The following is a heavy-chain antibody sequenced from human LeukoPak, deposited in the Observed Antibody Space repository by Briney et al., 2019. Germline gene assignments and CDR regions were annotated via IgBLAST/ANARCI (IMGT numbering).Heavy chain of an antibody. CDR2: ISSSGSTT. J-gene: IGHJ4*02. Sequence: GGSLRLSCAASGFTFSDYYMSWIRQAPGKGLEWVSYISSSGSTTYYADSVKGRFTISRDNAKNSLYLQMNSLRAEDTAVYYCARERLELLPLDYWGQGTLVTVSS. CDR3: ARERLELLPLDY. CDR1: GFTFSDYY. D-gene: IGHD1-7*01. V-gene: IGHV3-11*01.